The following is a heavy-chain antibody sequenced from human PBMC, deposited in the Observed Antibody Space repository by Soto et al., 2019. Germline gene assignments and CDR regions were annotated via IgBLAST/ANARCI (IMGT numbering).Heavy chain of an antibody. CDR1: GGTFSSYA. CDR3: NLIAAAESYYYYGKDV. V-gene: IGHV1-69*13. Sequence: SVKVSCKASGGTFSSYAISWVRQAPGQGLEWMGGIIPIFGTANYAQKFQGRVTITADESTSTAYMELSSLRSEDTAVYYCNLIAAAESYYYYGKDVWGQGTPATVPS. D-gene: IGHD6-13*01. CDR2: IIPIFGTA. J-gene: IGHJ6*02.